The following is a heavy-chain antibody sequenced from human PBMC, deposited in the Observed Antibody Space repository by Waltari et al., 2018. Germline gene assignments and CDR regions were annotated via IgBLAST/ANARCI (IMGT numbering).Heavy chain of an antibody. Sequence: QLQLQESGPGLVKPSESLSLTCTVSGGSISSSPYYWGWIRQSPGKGLEWIGNIYYTGITYYNPTLKSRIPISGDMSKNQFSLKLSSVTAADPAVYYCARHWKKSGYRFDPWGRGTLVTVSS. D-gene: IGHD5-12*01. CDR3: ARHWKKSGYRFDP. CDR1: GGSISSSPYY. J-gene: IGHJ5*02. CDR2: IYYTGIT. V-gene: IGHV4-39*01.